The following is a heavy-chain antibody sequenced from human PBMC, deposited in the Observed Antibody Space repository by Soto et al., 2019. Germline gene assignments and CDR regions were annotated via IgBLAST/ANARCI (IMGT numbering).Heavy chain of an antibody. D-gene: IGHD3-22*01. Sequence: GESLKISCKGSGYSFTSYWIGWVRQMPGKGLEWMGIIYPGDSDTRYSPSFQGQVTISADKSISTAYLQWSSLKASDTAMYYCSRPDYYDSSGSYAFDIWGQGTMVTVSS. J-gene: IGHJ3*02. CDR1: GYSFTSYW. V-gene: IGHV5-51*01. CDR2: IYPGDSDT. CDR3: SRPDYYDSSGSYAFDI.